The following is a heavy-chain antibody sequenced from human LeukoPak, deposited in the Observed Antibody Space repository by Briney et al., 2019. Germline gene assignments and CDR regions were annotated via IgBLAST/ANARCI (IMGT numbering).Heavy chain of an antibody. CDR2: ISYDGSNK. J-gene: IGHJ4*02. CDR1: GFTFSSYA. Sequence: GGSLRLSCEASGFTFSSYAMHWVRQAPGKGLEWVAVISYDGSNKYYADSVKGRFTISRDNSKNTLYLQMNSLRAEDTAVYYCARSAIVVVIVDYWGQGTLVTVSS. V-gene: IGHV3-30-3*01. CDR3: ARSAIVVVIVDY. D-gene: IGHD3-22*01.